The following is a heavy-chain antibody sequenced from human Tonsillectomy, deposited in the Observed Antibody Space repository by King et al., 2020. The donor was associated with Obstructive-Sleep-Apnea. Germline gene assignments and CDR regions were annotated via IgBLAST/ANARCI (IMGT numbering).Heavy chain of an antibody. CDR3: ARRRTNWFDP. CDR1: GYTFNSYD. J-gene: IGHJ5*02. CDR2: MNPKSGNT. V-gene: IGHV1-8*01. Sequence: QLVQSGAEVKKPGASVKVSCKASGYTFNSYDVSWVRQATGQGLEWMGWMNPKSGNTGYAQKVQGRVTMTRNTSISTAYMELSSLRSEDTAVYYCARRRTNWFDPWGQGTLVTVSS.